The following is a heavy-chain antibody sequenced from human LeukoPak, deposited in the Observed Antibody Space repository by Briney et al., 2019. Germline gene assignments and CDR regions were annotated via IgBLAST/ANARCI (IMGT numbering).Heavy chain of an antibody. CDR1: GGSISSGGYS. J-gene: IGHJ4*02. D-gene: IGHD3-3*01. CDR3: ARSAWSGHYTHDY. V-gene: IGHV4-30-2*01. Sequence: SETLSLTCAVSGGSISSGGYSWSWIRQPPGKGLEWIGYIYHSGSTYYNPSLKSRATISVDRSKNQFSLKLSSVTAADTAVYYCARSAWSGHYTHDYWGQGTLVTVSS. CDR2: IYHSGST.